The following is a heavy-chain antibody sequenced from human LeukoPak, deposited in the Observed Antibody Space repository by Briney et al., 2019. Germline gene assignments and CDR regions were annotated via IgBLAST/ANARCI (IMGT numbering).Heavy chain of an antibody. CDR3: GRTWGYYFDY. D-gene: IGHD3-16*01. CDR1: GGSISSDTSH. J-gene: IGHJ4*02. V-gene: IGHV4-39*07. CDR2: IHYTGRT. Sequence: SETLSLTCTVSGGSISSDTSHWGWIRQPPGKGLEWIGSIHYTGRTYYNPSLKSRATISVDTSKSQFSLKLPSVTAADTAVYYCGRTWGYYFDYWGQGTLVTVSS.